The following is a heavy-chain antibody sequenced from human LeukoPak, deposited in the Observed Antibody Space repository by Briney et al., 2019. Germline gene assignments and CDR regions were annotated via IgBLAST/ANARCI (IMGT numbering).Heavy chain of an antibody. CDR3: ARQNSLTGYRRTPTTYFDY. V-gene: IGHV5-51*01. J-gene: IGHJ4*02. D-gene: IGHD3-9*01. CDR1: GYSFTSYW. Sequence: GESLKISGRGSGYSFTSYWIGWVRQMPGEGLEWMGIIYPGDSDIRYSTSFEGQVTISADKSISTAYLQWSSLKASDTAMYYCARQNSLTGYRRTPTTYFDYWGQGTLVTVSS. CDR2: IYPGDSDI.